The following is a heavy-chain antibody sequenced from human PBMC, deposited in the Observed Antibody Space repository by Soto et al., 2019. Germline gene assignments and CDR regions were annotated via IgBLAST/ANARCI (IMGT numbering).Heavy chain of an antibody. V-gene: IGHV1-69*06. CDR2: IIPIFGTA. J-gene: IGHJ6*02. CDR1: GGTFSSYA. Sequence: QVQLVQSGAEVKKPGSSVKVSCKATGGTFSSYAISWVRQAPGQGLEWMGGIIPIFGTANYAQKFQGRVTITADKSTSTAYMELSSLRSEDTAVYYCAREASGWDYYYYGMDVWGQGTTVTVSS. D-gene: IGHD6-19*01. CDR3: AREASGWDYYYYGMDV.